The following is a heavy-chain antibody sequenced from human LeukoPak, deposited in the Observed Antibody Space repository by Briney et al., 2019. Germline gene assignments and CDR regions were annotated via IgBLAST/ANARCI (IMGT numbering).Heavy chain of an antibody. CDR1: GYIFRLYG. CDR2: ITGKNGNT. CDR3: ARVKERVGQAGPRNWFDP. D-gene: IGHD6-19*01. Sequence: ASVKVTCKASGYIFRLYGISWVRQAPGQGLEWMGWITGKNGNTNYTEKLQGRVTMTMDTSTTTAYMELKSLRSDDTATYYCARVKERVGQAGPRNWFDPWGQGTLIIVSS. J-gene: IGHJ5*02. V-gene: IGHV1-18*01.